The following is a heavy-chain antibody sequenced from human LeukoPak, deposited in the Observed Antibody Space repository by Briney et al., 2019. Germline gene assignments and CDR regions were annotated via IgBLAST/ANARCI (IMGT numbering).Heavy chain of an antibody. J-gene: IGHJ4*02. D-gene: IGHD4-17*01. V-gene: IGHV3-23*01. CDR3: ANEIRPNDY. CDR2: ISISGTKT. Sequence: PGGSLRLSCAASEFDFSTHAMTWVRQAPGKGLEWVSAISISGTKTYYADSVKGRFTISRDNSKNTLYLQMYSPRAEDTAVYYCANEIRPNDYWGQGTLVTVSS. CDR1: EFDFSTHA.